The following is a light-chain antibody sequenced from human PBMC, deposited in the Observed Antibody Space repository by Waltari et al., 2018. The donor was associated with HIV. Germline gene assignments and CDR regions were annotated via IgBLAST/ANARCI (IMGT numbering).Light chain of an antibody. CDR3: SSYTGTNTLI. Sequence: TGTSSDIGGNNYVSWYQQHPGKAPKLVIYEVTNRPSGVSSRFSGSKSGNTASLTISGLQAEDEADYYCSSYTGTNTLIFGGGTKLTVL. V-gene: IGLV2-14*01. J-gene: IGLJ2*01. CDR1: SSDIGGNNY. CDR2: EVT.